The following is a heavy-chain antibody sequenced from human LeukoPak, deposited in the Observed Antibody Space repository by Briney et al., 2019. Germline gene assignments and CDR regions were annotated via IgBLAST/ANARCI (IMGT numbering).Heavy chain of an antibody. Sequence: GGSLRLSCAASGFTFSSYAMSWVRQAPGKGLEWVASIQSDGSNKYYADSVKGRFTISRDNSKNTLYLQMNSLRAEDTAMYYCAKEKSRYCTTTSCYTKDLDYWGQGTLVTVSS. J-gene: IGHJ4*02. CDR3: AKEKSRYCTTTSCYTKDLDY. CDR1: GFTFSSYA. V-gene: IGHV3-30*02. D-gene: IGHD2-2*02. CDR2: IQSDGSNK.